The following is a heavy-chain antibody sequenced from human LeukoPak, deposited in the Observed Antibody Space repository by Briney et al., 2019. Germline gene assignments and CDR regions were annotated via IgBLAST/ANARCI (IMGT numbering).Heavy chain of an antibody. J-gene: IGHJ4*02. V-gene: IGHV1-69*01. CDR2: IIPIFGTA. CDR3: ARRADVGTTEALTFFDY. Sequence: SVKVSCKASGGTFSSYGISWVRQAPGQGLEWMGGIIPIFGTANYAQKFQGRVTITADESTSTAYMELSSLRSEDTAVYYCARRADVGTTEALTFFDYWGQGTLVTVSS. CDR1: GGTFSSYG. D-gene: IGHD1-26*01.